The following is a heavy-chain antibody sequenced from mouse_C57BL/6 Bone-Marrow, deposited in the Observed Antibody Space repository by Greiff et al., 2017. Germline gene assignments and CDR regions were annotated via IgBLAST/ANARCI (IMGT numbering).Heavy chain of an antibody. D-gene: IGHD1-1*01. J-gene: IGHJ1*03. Sequence: EVQLQQSGAELVKPGASVQLSCTASGFNIKDYYMHRVKQRTEQGLEWIGRIDPEDGETKYAPKFQGKATITADTSSNTAYLQLSSLTSEDTAVYYCARPITTVVATDWYFDVWGTGTTVTVSS. V-gene: IGHV14-2*01. CDR1: GFNIKDYY. CDR3: ARPITTVVATDWYFDV. CDR2: IDPEDGET.